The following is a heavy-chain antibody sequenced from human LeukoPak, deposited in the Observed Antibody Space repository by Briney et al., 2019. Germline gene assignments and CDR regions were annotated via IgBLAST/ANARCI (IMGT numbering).Heavy chain of an antibody. Sequence: GGSLRLSCAASGFTVSSNYMSWVRQAPGKGLERVSVIYSGGSTYYADSVKGRFTISRDNSKNTLYLQMNSLRAEDTAVYYCAREPPYYYGSGSYYNPYYGMDVWGQGTTVTVSS. CDR1: GFTVSSNY. V-gene: IGHV3-66*01. D-gene: IGHD3-10*01. CDR2: IYSGGST. CDR3: AREPPYYYGSGSYYNPYYGMDV. J-gene: IGHJ6*02.